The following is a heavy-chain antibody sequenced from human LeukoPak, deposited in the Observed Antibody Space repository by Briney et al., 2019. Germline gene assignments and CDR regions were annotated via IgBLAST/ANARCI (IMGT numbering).Heavy chain of an antibody. D-gene: IGHD5-12*01. J-gene: IGHJ4*02. Sequence: ASMKASSKASAYTFTSYYKHCVRQTPEQALEWMGIINPSGGSTIYSQKFQGRVTMTRDTSTSTVYMELSSLRSEDTAVYYCARGYSGYETFDYWGQGTLVTVSS. CDR1: AYTFTSYY. CDR2: INPSGGST. CDR3: ARGYSGYETFDY. V-gene: IGHV1-46*01.